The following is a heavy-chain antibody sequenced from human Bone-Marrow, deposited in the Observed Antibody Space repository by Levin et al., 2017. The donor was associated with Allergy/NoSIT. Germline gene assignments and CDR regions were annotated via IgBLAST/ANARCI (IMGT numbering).Heavy chain of an antibody. CDR1: GFTFSSYA. CDR2: ISYDGNNK. V-gene: IGHV3-30-3*01. Sequence: SCAASGFTFSSYAMHWVRQAPGKGLEWVAIISYDGNNKYYADSVKGRFTISRDNSKNTLYLQMNSLRPEDTAVYYCARGTHVVIVSSAMKGPFDYWGQGTLVTVSS. D-gene: IGHD2-2*01. J-gene: IGHJ4*02. CDR3: ARGTHVVIVSSAMKGPFDY.